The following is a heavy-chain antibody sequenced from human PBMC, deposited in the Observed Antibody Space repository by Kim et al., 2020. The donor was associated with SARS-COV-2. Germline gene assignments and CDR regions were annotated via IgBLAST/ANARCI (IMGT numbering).Heavy chain of an antibody. D-gene: IGHD3-3*01. Sequence: GGSLRLSCAASGFTFSSYGMHWVRKAPGKGLEWVAVISYDGSNKYYADSVKGRFTISRDNSKNTLYLQMNSLRAEDTAVYYCAKDRSVYDFWSGYYSHWG. CDR1: GFTFSSYG. V-gene: IGHV3-30*18. CDR2: ISYDGSNK. J-gene: IGHJ1*01. CDR3: AKDRSVYDFWSGYYSH.